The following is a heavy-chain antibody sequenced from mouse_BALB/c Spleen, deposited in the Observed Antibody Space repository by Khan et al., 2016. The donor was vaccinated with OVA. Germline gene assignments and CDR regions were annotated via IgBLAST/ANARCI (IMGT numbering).Heavy chain of an antibody. V-gene: IGHV2-3*01. CDR2: IWGDGST. J-gene: IGHJ4*01. Sequence: QVQLKESGPGLVAPSQSLSITCTVSGFSLTRYGVTWVRQPPGKGLEWLGVIWGDGSTNYHSALISRLSISKDNSKSQVFLKLNSLQTDDTATYXCASFMVAEGYCAMDDWGQGTSVTVSS. D-gene: IGHD1-1*02. CDR3: ASFMVAEGYCAMDD. CDR1: GFSLTRYG.